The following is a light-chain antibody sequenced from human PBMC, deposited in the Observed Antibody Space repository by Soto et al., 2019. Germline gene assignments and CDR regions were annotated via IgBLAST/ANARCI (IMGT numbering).Light chain of an antibody. CDR3: QKFNTAALT. CDR1: QDISVY. J-gene: IGKJ5*01. CDR2: SAS. Sequence: DIQMTQSPSSLSASVGDRVTITCRASQDISVYLAWYQQKPGKVPKLLIYSASTLQSGGPSRFSGSGSGADFTLTISSLQPEDVATYYCQKFNTAALTFGQGTQLEIK. V-gene: IGKV1-27*01.